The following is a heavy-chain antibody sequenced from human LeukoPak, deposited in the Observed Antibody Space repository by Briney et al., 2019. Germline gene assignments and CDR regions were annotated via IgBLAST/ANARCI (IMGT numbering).Heavy chain of an antibody. Sequence: SETLSLTCAVYGGSFSGYYWSWIRQPPGKGLEWIGEINHSGSTNYNPSLKSRVTISVDTSKNQFSLKLSSVTAADTAVYYCARDLGPDYDFWSASSKWFDPWGQGTLVTVSS. V-gene: IGHV4-34*01. CDR3: ARDLGPDYDFWSASSKWFDP. D-gene: IGHD3-3*01. CDR1: GGSFSGYY. CDR2: INHSGST. J-gene: IGHJ5*02.